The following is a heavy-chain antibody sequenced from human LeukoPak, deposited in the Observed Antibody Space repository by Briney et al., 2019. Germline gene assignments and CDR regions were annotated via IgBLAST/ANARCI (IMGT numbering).Heavy chain of an antibody. Sequence: GASVKVSCKASGYTFTSYDINWVRQATGQGLEWMGWMNPNSGNTGYAQKFQGRVTMTRNTSISTAYMELSSLRSEDTAVYYCALYYYDSSGYYPNWFDPWGQGTLVTVSS. CDR2: MNPNSGNT. D-gene: IGHD3-22*01. V-gene: IGHV1-8*01. CDR3: ALYYYDSSGYYPNWFDP. CDR1: GYTFTSYD. J-gene: IGHJ5*02.